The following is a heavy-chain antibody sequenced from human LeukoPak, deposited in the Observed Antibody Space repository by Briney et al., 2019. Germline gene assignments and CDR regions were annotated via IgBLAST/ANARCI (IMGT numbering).Heavy chain of an antibody. V-gene: IGHV3-21*01. J-gene: IGHJ4*02. CDR2: IRSSTTYV. Sequence: GGSLRLSCAASGFTFRNYNMNWVRQAPGKGLEWVSSIRSSTTYVYYADSVKGPFTISRDNAKNSLYLQMNSLRAEDTAVYYCARDSLTMIVGRQKRGLDYWGQGTLVTVSS. CDR3: ARDSLTMIVGRQKRGLDY. D-gene: IGHD3-22*01. CDR1: GFTFRNYN.